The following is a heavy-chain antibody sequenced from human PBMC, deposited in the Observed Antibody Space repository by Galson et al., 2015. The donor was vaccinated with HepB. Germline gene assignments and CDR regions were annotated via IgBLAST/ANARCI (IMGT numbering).Heavy chain of an antibody. Sequence: SGAEVKKPGESLKISCKGSGYSFTSYWIGWVRQMPGKGLEWMGIIYPGDSDTRYSPSFQGQVTISADKSISTAYLQWSSLKASDTAMYYCARAGTYYYDSSGYAFDPWGQGTLVTVSS. J-gene: IGHJ5*02. V-gene: IGHV5-51*01. CDR1: GYSFTSYW. D-gene: IGHD3-22*01. CDR3: ARAGTYYYDSSGYAFDP. CDR2: IYPGDSDT.